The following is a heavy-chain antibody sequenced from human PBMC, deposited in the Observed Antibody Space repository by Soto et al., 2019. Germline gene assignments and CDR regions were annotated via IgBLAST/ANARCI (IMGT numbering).Heavy chain of an antibody. Sequence: QVQLVESGGGVVQPGRSLRLSCAASGFTFSSYAMNWVRQAPGTGLERVAVISYDGSNKYYADSVKGRFTISRDNSKNTLYLQMNSLRAEDTAVYYCARDRQGIAVAGTFDYWGQGSLVTVSS. CDR2: ISYDGSNK. V-gene: IGHV3-30-3*01. CDR3: ARDRQGIAVAGTFDY. D-gene: IGHD6-19*01. CDR1: GFTFSSYA. J-gene: IGHJ4*02.